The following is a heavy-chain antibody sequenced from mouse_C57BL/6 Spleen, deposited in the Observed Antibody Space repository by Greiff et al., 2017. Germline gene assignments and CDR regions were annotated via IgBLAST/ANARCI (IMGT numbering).Heavy chain of an antibody. CDR2: ISYDGSN. V-gene: IGHV3-6*01. CDR3: ARDAFFDY. Sequence: EVKLQESGPGLVQPSRSLSLTCSVTGYSITSGYYWNWIRQFPGNKLEWMGYISYDGSNNYNPSLKNRISITRDTSKNQFFLKLNSVTTEDTATYYCARDAFFDYWGQGTTLTVSS. CDR1: GYSITSGYY. J-gene: IGHJ2*01.